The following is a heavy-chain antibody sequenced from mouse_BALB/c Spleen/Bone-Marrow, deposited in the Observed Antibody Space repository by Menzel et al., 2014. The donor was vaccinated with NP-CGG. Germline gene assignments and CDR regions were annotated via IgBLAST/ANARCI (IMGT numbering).Heavy chain of an antibody. CDR2: ISTYYGDA. J-gene: IGHJ2*01. V-gene: IGHV1S137*01. CDR3: ARDLDY. Sequence: VQVVESGAELVRPGVSVKISCKGSGYTFTDYAMHWVKQSHAKSLEWIGVISTYYGDATYNQKFEGKATMTVDKPSSTAYMELARLTSEDSAIYYCARDLDYWGQGTTLTVSS. CDR1: GYTFTDYA.